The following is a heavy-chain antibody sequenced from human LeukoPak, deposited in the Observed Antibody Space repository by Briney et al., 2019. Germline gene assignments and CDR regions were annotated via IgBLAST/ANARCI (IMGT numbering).Heavy chain of an antibody. D-gene: IGHD5-24*01. V-gene: IGHV3-74*01. CDR1: GFTFGRYW. CDR3: ARGDGYNFFDY. J-gene: IGHJ4*02. Sequence: GGSLRLSCAASGFTFGRYWMHWVRQAPGKGLVWVSRINSDGSSTSYADSVKGRFTISRDNAKNTLYVQMNSLRAEDTAVYYCARGDGYNFFDYWGQGTLVTVSS. CDR2: INSDGSST.